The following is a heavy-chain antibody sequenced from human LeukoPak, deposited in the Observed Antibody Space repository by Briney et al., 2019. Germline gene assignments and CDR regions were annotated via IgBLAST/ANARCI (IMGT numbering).Heavy chain of an antibody. V-gene: IGHV1-69*05. CDR2: IIPIFGTA. J-gene: IGHJ1*01. Sequence: ASVKDSCKASGGTFSSYAIGWVRQAPGQGLEWIGRIIPIFGTANYAQKFQGRVTITTDESTSTAYMELSSLRSEDTAVYYCAGRGVVVTAGIAEYFQHWGQGTLVTVSS. D-gene: IGHD2-21*02. CDR1: GGTFSSYA. CDR3: AGRGVVVTAGIAEYFQH.